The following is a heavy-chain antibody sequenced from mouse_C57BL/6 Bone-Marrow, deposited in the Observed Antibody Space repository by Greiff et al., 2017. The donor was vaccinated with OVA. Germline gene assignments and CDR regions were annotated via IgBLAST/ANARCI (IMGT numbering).Heavy chain of an antibody. Sequence: QVQLQQSGAELVRPGTSVKVSCKASGYAFTNYLIEWVKQRPGQGLEWIGVINPGSGGTNYNEKFKGKATLTADTSSSTAYMQLSSLTYEGAAVCFCARYYYGDDWGQGTLVTVSA. D-gene: IGHD2-13*01. CDR1: GYAFTNYL. J-gene: IGHJ3*01. CDR3: ARYYYGDD. CDR2: INPGSGGT. V-gene: IGHV1-54*01.